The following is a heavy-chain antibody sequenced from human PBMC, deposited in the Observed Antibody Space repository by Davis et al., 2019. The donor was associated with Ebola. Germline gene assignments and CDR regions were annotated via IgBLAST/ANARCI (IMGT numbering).Heavy chain of an antibody. CDR2: IASSGGRT. CDR3: ARDWVGSSSSYFDY. CDR1: GFTFSNYA. J-gene: IGHJ4*02. V-gene: IGHV3-23*01. D-gene: IGHD6-6*01. Sequence: GESLKISCAASGFTFSNYAMSWVRQAPGKGLEWVSTIASSGGRTYGADSVRGRFTISRDNAKNSLYLQMNSLRDEDTAVYYCARDWVGSSSSYFDYWGQGTLVTVSS.